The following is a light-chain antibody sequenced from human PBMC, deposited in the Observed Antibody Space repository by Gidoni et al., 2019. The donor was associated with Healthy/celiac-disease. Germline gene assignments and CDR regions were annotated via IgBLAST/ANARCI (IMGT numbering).Light chain of an antibody. Sequence: DIQMTQSPSTLSASVGDRVTITCRASQSISSWLAWYQQKPGKAPKLLIYKASSSESGVPSRFSGRGAGTEFTLTISSLQPDDFATYYCQQYNSYSTFGQGTKVEIK. CDR1: QSISSW. J-gene: IGKJ1*01. CDR3: QQYNSYST. CDR2: KAS. V-gene: IGKV1-5*03.